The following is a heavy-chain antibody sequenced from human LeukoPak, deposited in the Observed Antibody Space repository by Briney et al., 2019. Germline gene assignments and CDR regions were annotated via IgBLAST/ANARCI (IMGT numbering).Heavy chain of an antibody. D-gene: IGHD5-18*01. CDR2: ISSSGSTI. J-gene: IGHJ4*02. Sequence: GGSLRLSCAASGFTFSSYEMNWVRQAPGKGLEWVSYISSSGSTIYYADSVKGRFTISRDNSKNTLYLQMNSLRAEDTAVYYCARGVGYSYGRDHWGQGTLVTVSS. V-gene: IGHV3-48*03. CDR3: ARGVGYSYGRDH. CDR1: GFTFSSYE.